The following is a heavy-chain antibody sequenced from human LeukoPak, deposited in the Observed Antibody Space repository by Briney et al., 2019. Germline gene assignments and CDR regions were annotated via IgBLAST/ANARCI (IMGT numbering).Heavy chain of an antibody. CDR2: IYTSGST. D-gene: IGHD3-3*01. Sequence: TLSLTCTVSGGSISSYYWSWIRQPAGKGLEWIGRIYTSGSTNYNPSLKSRVTMSVGTSKNQFSLKLSSVTAADTAVYYCARTRITIFGVEAGEYYYYMDVWGKGTTVTVSS. CDR1: GGSISSYY. CDR3: ARTRITIFGVEAGEYYYYMDV. V-gene: IGHV4-4*07. J-gene: IGHJ6*03.